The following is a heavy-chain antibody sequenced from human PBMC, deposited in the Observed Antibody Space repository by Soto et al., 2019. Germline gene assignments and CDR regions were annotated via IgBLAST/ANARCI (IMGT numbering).Heavy chain of an antibody. CDR1: GFTFTSSA. J-gene: IGHJ6*02. Sequence: ASVKVSCKASGFTFTSSAVQWVRQARGQRLEWIGWIVVGSGNTNYAQKFQGRVTITADESTSTAYMELSSLRSEDTAVYYCARDGHYYGSGSYQPPYYYYGMDVWGQGTTVTV. CDR2: IVVGSGNT. D-gene: IGHD3-10*01. CDR3: ARDGHYYGSGSYQPPYYYYGMDV. V-gene: IGHV1-58*01.